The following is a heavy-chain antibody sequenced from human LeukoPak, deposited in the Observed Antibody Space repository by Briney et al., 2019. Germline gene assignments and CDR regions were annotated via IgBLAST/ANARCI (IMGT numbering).Heavy chain of an antibody. Sequence: GGSLRLSCAVSGFSFSDAWMSWVRQTPGKGLEWVGPIESKTDGGTTDYAALVKGRFAISRDDSTNTLYLQMNSLKSEDTAVYYCTTYGSGRKFDYWGQGVLVTVSS. D-gene: IGHD3-10*01. CDR3: TTYGSGRKFDY. CDR2: IESKTDGGTT. J-gene: IGHJ4*02. V-gene: IGHV3-15*04. CDR1: GFSFSDAW.